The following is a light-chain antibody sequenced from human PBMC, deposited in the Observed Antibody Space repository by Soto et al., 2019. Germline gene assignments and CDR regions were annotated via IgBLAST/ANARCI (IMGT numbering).Light chain of an antibody. V-gene: IGLV2-11*01. CDR3: CSYAGRYTYV. Sequence: QSALTQPRSVSGSRGQSVTISCTGTSSDVGAYDSVSWYQQHPGKAPKLMISDVSERPSGVPDRFSGSKSANTASLTISGLQAEDEADYYCCSYAGRYTYVFGTGTKLTVL. CDR1: SSDVGAYDS. J-gene: IGLJ1*01. CDR2: DVS.